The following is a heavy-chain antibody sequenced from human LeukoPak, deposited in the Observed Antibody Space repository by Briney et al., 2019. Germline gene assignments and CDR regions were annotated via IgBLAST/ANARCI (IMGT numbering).Heavy chain of an antibody. D-gene: IGHD3-16*02. CDR3: ARAKDVSPFDY. J-gene: IGHJ4*02. CDR1: GYSISSGYY. Sequence: PSETLSLTCTVSGYSISSGYYWGWLRQPPGKGLEWIGRIYTSGSTNYNPSLKSRVTMSVDTSKNQFSLKLSSVTAADTAVYYCARAKDVSPFDYWGQGTLVTVSS. CDR2: IYTSGST. V-gene: IGHV4-38-2*02.